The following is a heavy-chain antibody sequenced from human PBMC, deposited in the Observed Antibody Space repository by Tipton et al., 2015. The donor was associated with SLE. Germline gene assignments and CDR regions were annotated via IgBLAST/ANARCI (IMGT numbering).Heavy chain of an antibody. CDR1: GGSISSYY. CDR2: IYYSGST. CDR3: ARLPYCGRDRCGMDV. D-gene: IGHD2-21*01. V-gene: IGHV4-59*08. Sequence: TLSLTCTVSGGSISSYYWSWIRQPPGKGLEWIGYIYYSGSTNYNPSLKSRVTISVDTSKNQFSLKLSSVTAADTAVYYCARLPYCGRDRCGMDVWGQGTTVTVSS. J-gene: IGHJ6*02.